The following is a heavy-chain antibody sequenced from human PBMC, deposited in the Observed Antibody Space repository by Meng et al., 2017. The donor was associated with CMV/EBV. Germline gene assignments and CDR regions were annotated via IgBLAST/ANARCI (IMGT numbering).Heavy chain of an antibody. Sequence: SETLSLTCTVSGGSVSSGSYYWSWIRQPPGKGLEWIGYIYYSGSTNNNPSLKSRVTISVDTSKNQFSLKLSSVTAADTAVYYCARVWWELPLGGFYYYYGMDVWGQGTTVTVSS. D-gene: IGHD1-26*01. CDR1: GGSVSSGSYY. CDR2: IYYSGST. V-gene: IGHV4-61*01. CDR3: ARVWWELPLGGFYYYYGMDV. J-gene: IGHJ6*02.